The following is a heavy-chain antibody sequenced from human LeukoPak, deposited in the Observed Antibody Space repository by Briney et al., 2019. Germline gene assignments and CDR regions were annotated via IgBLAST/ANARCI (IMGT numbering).Heavy chain of an antibody. CDR2: INPNSGGT. J-gene: IGHJ4*02. V-gene: IGHV1-2*02. Sequence: ASVKVSCKASGYTFTGYYMHWVRQAPGQGLEWMGWINPNSGGTNYAQKFQGRVTMTRDTSISTAYMELSRLRPDDTAAYYCARHRLNWGYFDYWGQGTLVTVSS. D-gene: IGHD7-27*01. CDR3: ARHRLNWGYFDY. CDR1: GYTFTGYY.